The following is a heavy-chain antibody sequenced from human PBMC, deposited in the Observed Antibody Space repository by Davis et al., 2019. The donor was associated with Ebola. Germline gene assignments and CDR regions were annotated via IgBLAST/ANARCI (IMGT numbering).Heavy chain of an antibody. V-gene: IGHV1-69*06. CDR3: ATGNTGWILDY. Sequence: SVKVSCKTSGYTFTSYGITWVRQAPGQGLEWMGGIIPIFGTTHYAQKFQGRVTMTADKSTSTASSATAYLELNSLKYEDTAIYYCATGNTGWILDYWGQGTLVTVSS. J-gene: IGHJ4*02. D-gene: IGHD6-19*01. CDR2: IIPIFGTT. CDR1: GYTFTSYG.